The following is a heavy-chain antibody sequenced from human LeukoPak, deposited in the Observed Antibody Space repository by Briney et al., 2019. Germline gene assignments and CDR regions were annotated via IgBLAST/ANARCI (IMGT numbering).Heavy chain of an antibody. Sequence: ASVKVSCKASGYTFTSYGISWVRQAPGQGLEWMGWISAYNGNTNYAQKLQGRVTMTTDTSTSTAYMELRSLRSDDTAVYYCARAEGYYYDSSGHPYFDYWGQGTLVTVSS. CDR3: ARAEGYYYDSSGHPYFDY. J-gene: IGHJ4*02. CDR1: GYTFTSYG. V-gene: IGHV1-18*01. CDR2: ISAYNGNT. D-gene: IGHD3-22*01.